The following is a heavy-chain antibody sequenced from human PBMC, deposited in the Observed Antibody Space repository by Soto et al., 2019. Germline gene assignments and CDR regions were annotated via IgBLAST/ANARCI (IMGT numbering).Heavy chain of an antibody. CDR1: GYSISSGYY. J-gene: IGHJ5*02. CDR3: ARALGYFDWLFPRGWFDP. D-gene: IGHD3-9*01. Sequence: SETLSLTCAVSGYSISSGYYWGWIRQPPGKGLEWIGSIYHSGSTYYNPSLKSRVSISVDTSKNQFSLKLSSVTAADTAVYYCARALGYFDWLFPRGWFDPWGQGTLVTVSS. CDR2: IYHSGST. V-gene: IGHV4-38-2*01.